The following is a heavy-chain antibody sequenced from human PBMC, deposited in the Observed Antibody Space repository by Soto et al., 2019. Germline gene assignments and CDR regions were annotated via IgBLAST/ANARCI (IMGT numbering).Heavy chain of an antibody. CDR3: ARRLYYDSSGFEGGGMDV. D-gene: IGHD3-22*01. V-gene: IGHV4-39*01. Sequence: SRTLSLTCAVSGGSIISSSCYWACIRQPPGKGLEWIGSIYYSGITYYNPSLKSRVTIFVDTSKNQFSLKLSSVTAADTAVYYCARRLYYDSSGFEGGGMDVWGQGTTVT. J-gene: IGHJ6*02. CDR1: GGSIISSSCY. CDR2: IYYSGIT.